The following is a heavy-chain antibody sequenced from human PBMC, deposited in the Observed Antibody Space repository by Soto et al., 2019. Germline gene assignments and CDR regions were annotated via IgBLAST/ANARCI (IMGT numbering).Heavy chain of an antibody. V-gene: IGHV4-31*11. J-gene: IGHJ5*02. CDR3: ARVRNDYNNYWFDP. D-gene: IGHD4-4*01. CDR1: GGSITSGGYY. Sequence: PLSLTCAVSGGSITSGGYYWSWIRHHPGRGLEWIASIYYNGSTYHNPSLKSRVTISAGTSENQFSLRLSSVTTADTAVYYCARVRNDYNNYWFDPWGQGTLVTVSS. CDR2: IYYNGST.